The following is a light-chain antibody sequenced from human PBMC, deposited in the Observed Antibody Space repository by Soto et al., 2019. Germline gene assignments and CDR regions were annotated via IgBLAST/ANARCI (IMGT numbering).Light chain of an antibody. Sequence: QSALTQPASVSGSPGQSITISFTGTSSDVGGYNYVSWYQHHPGKAPKLMIYDVSNRPSGVSKRLSGSKSGNTASLTISGLQAEEEADYYCSSYTSSSTVVFAGGSQLTVL. CDR1: SSDVGGYNY. V-gene: IGLV2-14*03. CDR3: SSYTSSSTVV. CDR2: DVS. J-gene: IGLJ2*01.